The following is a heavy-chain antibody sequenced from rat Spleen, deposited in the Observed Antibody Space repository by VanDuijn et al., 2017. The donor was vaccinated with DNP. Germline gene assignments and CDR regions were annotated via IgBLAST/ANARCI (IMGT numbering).Heavy chain of an antibody. Sequence: EVQLVESGGGLVQPGNSLKLSCAASGFTFSDYAMAWVRQSPKKGLEWVATIIYDGSSTYYRDSVKGRFTISRDNGKDTLYLQMESLRSEDTATYYCTTSGSAGFVYWGQGTLVTVSS. J-gene: IGHJ3*01. CDR3: TTSGSAGFVY. D-gene: IGHD5-1*01. CDR1: GFTFSDYA. V-gene: IGHV5-17*01. CDR2: IIYDGSST.